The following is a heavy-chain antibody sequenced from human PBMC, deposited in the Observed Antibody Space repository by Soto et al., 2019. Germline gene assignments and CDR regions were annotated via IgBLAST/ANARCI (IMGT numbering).Heavy chain of an antibody. CDR1: GYSFTSYW. CDR2: IYPGDSDT. CDR3: ARVVAATPSYYYGMDV. Sequence: PGESLKISCKGSGYSFTSYWIGWVRQMPGKGLEWMGIIYPGDSDTRYSPSFQGQVTISADKSISTAYLQWSGLKASDTAMYYCARVVAATPSYYYGMDVWGQGTTVTVSS. V-gene: IGHV5-51*01. J-gene: IGHJ6*02. D-gene: IGHD2-15*01.